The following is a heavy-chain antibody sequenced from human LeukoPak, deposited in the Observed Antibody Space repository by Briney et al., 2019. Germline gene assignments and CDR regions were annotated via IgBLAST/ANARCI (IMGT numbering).Heavy chain of an antibody. CDR3: ARIITSTWYNEFDC. V-gene: IGHV1-2*02. Sequence: GASVKVSCKAPGYTFTDHYLHWLRQTPGQGLEYLGWINPNAGGTNFPQKFQGRVTLTIDTSVNTGYMEITKLTADDTAVYYCARIITSTWYNEFDCWGQGTLVAVSS. D-gene: IGHD1-14*01. CDR1: GYTFTDHY. J-gene: IGHJ4*02. CDR2: INPNAGGT.